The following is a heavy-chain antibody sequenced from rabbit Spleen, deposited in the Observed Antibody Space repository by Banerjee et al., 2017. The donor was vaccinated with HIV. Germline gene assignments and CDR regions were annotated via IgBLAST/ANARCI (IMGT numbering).Heavy chain of an antibody. Sequence: QSLEESGGGLVKPEGSLKLSCTASGFTLSSYYMNWVRQAPGKGLEWIGYIDPVFGITYYANWVNGRFSISRENAQNTVFLLMTSLTAADTATYFCARDGAGGSYFALWGQGTLVTVS. CDR1: GFTLSSYY. D-gene: IGHD8-1*01. V-gene: IGHV1S7*01. CDR2: IDPVFGIT. J-gene: IGHJ6*01. CDR3: ARDGAGGSYFAL.